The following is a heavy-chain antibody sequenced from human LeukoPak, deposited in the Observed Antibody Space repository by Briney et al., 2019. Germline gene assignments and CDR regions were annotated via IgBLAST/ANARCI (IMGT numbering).Heavy chain of an antibody. D-gene: IGHD1-26*01. CDR1: GFTFSSYG. CDR3: ARESSGSYWSAAFDI. V-gene: IGHV3-33*01. J-gene: IGHJ3*02. Sequence: GGSLRLSCAASGFTFSSYGMPWVRQAPGKGLEWVAVIWYDGSNKYYADSVKGRFTISGDNSKNTLYLQMNSLRAEDTAVYYCARESSGSYWSAAFDIWCQGTMVTVSS. CDR2: IWYDGSNK.